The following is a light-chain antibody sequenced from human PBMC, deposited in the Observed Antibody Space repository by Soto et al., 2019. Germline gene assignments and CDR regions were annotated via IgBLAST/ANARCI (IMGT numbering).Light chain of an antibody. CDR3: QQYDISSGT. CDR1: QSIGVW. V-gene: IGKV1-5*01. CDR2: DAS. Sequence: DIQMTQSPSTLSSSVGDRVTITCRASQSIGVWLAWYQQKPGRAPKLLIYDASTLQRGVPSRFSGSGSGTEFTLTISSLQPEDFATYYCQQYDISSGTFGQGTKVEIK. J-gene: IGKJ1*01.